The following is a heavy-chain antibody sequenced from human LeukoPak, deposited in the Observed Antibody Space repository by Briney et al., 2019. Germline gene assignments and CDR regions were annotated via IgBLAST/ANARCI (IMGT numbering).Heavy chain of an antibody. CDR2: IKEDGSEK. Sequence: PGGSLRLSCAASGFTFGSYWMTWVRQAPGKGLEWVANIKEDGSEKYYVDSVKGRFTISRDNAKNPLYLQMNSLRAEDTALYYCAREGEGYFDYWGQGTLVTVSS. CDR3: AREGEGYFDY. CDR1: GFTFGSYW. D-gene: IGHD3-16*01. V-gene: IGHV3-7*01. J-gene: IGHJ4*02.